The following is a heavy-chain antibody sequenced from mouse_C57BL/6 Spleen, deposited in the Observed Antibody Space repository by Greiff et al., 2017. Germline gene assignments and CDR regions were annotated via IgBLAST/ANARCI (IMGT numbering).Heavy chain of an antibody. D-gene: IGHD3-3*01. V-gene: IGHV1-15*01. Sequence: VQLQQSGAELVRPGASVTLSCKASGYTFTDYEMHWVKQTPVHGLEWIGAIDPETGGTAYNQKFKGKAILTADKSSSTAYMELRSLTSEDSAVYYCTRWALGTRDAMDYWGQGTSVTVSS. CDR2: IDPETGGT. CDR1: GYTFTDYE. CDR3: TRWALGTRDAMDY. J-gene: IGHJ4*01.